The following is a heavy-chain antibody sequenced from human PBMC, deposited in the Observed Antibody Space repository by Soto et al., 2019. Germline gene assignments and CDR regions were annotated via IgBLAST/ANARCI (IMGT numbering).Heavy chain of an antibody. V-gene: IGHV3-33*01. CDR2: IWYDGSNK. CDR1: GFTFSSYG. D-gene: IGHD2-21*02. Sequence: QVQLVESGGGVVQPGRSLRLSCAASGFTFSSYGMHWVRQAPGKGLEWVAVIWYDGSNKYYADSVKSRFTISRDNSKNTLYLQMHSLRAEATAVYYWARAPGGVVTATYWYFDLWGRGTLVTVSS. CDR3: ARAPGGVVTATYWYFDL. J-gene: IGHJ2*01.